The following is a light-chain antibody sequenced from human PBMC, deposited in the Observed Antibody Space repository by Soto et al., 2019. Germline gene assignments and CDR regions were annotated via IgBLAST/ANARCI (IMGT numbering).Light chain of an antibody. CDR3: QQSHSSPLT. CDR1: QSISTY. J-gene: IGKJ4*01. CDR2: NAF. V-gene: IGKV1-39*01. Sequence: DIQMTQSPSSLSASVGDRVTMTCRASQSISTYLNWYQQKPGKAPELLIYNAFSLQSGVPSRFAGGGGGREFTLTINNLQPEDFATYFCQQSHSSPLTFGGGTKVEIQ.